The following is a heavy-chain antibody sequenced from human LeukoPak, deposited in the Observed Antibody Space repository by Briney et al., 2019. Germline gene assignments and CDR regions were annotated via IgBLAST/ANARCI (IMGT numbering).Heavy chain of an antibody. CDR2: IYHSGST. CDR1: GYSISSGYY. V-gene: IGHV4-38-2*02. CDR3: ARDYYDANGWFDP. D-gene: IGHD4/OR15-4a*01. Sequence: SETLSLTCTVSGYSISSGYYWGWIRQPPGKGLEWIGSIYHSGSTYYNPSLKSRVTMSVDTSKNQFSLKLSSVTAADTAVYYCARDYYDANGWFDPWGQGTLVTVSS. J-gene: IGHJ5*02.